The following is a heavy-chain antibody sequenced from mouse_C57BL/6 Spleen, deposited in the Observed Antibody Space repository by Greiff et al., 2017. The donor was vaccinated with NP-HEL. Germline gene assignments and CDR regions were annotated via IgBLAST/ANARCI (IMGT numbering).Heavy chain of an antibody. CDR2: IRNKANNHAT. V-gene: IGHV6-6*01. J-gene: IGHJ1*03. CDR3: TREGGYFDV. Sequence: VQLKESGGGLVQPGGSMKLSCAASGFTFSDAWMDWVRQSPEKGLEWVAAIRNKANNHATYYAESVKGRFTISRDDSKSSVYLQMNSLRAEDTGIYYCTREGGYFDVWGTGTTVTVAT. CDR1: GFTFSDAW.